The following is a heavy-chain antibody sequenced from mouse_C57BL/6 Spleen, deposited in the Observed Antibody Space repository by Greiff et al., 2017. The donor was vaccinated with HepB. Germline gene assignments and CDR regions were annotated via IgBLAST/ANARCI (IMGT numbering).Heavy chain of an antibody. Sequence: QVQLKESGPGLVAPSQSLSITCTVSGFSLTSYGVHWVRQPPGKGLEWLVVIWSDGSTTYNSALKSRLSISKDNSKSQVFLKMNSLQTDDTAMYYCARHGGYGKGDYAMDYWGQGTSVTVSS. CDR1: GFSLTSYG. D-gene: IGHD2-10*02. J-gene: IGHJ4*01. CDR3: ARHGGYGKGDYAMDY. CDR2: IWSDGST. V-gene: IGHV2-6-1*01.